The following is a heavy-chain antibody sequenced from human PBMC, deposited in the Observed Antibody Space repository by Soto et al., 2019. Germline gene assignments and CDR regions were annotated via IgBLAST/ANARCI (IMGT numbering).Heavy chain of an antibody. CDR1: GFTFSGYG. Sequence: GGSLRLSCAASGFTFSGYGMHWVRQAPGKGLEWVTIISYDGSKKYYADSVKGRFTISRDNAKNTPYLQMNSLKTEDTALYYCAKDYFDNSGSPYYFDSWGQGTLVTVSS. CDR2: ISYDGSKK. D-gene: IGHD3-22*01. CDR3: AKDYFDNSGSPYYFDS. V-gene: IGHV3-30*18. J-gene: IGHJ4*02.